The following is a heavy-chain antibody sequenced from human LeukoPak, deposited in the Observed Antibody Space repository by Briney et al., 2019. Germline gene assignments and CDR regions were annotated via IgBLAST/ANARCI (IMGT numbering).Heavy chain of an antibody. CDR3: ARGLERSYYMDV. CDR2: IYYSGST. CDR1: GGSISSYY. V-gene: IGHV4-59*01. D-gene: IGHD3-3*01. Sequence: PSETLSLTCTVSGGSISSYYWSWIRQPPGKGLEWIGYIYYSGSTNYNPSLKSRVTISVDTSKNQFSLKLSSVTAADTAVYYCARGLERSYYMDVWGKGTTVTISS. J-gene: IGHJ6*03.